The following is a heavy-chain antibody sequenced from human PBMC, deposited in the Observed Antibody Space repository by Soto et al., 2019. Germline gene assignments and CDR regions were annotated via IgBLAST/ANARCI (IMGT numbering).Heavy chain of an antibody. CDR3: ASHREGYSLFFDY. CDR2: IIPIFGTA. V-gene: IGHV1-69*13. CDR1: GGTFSSYA. Sequence: ASVKVSCKASGGTFSSYAISWVRQAPGQGLEWMGGIIPIFGTANYAQKFQGRVTITADESTSTAYMELSSLRSEDTVVYYCASHREGYSLFFDYWGQGTLVTVSS. D-gene: IGHD1-26*01. J-gene: IGHJ4*02.